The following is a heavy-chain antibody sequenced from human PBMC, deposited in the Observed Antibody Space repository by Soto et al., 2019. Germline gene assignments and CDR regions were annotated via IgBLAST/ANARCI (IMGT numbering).Heavy chain of an antibody. V-gene: IGHV1-69*02. CDR2: IIPILGIA. CDR1: GGTFSSYT. J-gene: IGHJ6*02. Sequence: ASVKVSCKASGGTFSSYTISWVRQAPGQGLEWMGRIIPILGIANYAQKFQGRVTITADKSTSTAYMELSSLRSEDTAVYYCARIITMVRGPLTYYYYYGMDVWGQGTTVTVSS. CDR3: ARIITMVRGPLTYYYYYGMDV. D-gene: IGHD3-10*01.